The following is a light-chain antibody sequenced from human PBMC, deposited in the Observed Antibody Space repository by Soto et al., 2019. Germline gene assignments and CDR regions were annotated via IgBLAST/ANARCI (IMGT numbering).Light chain of an antibody. CDR1: SSDVGGYKY. V-gene: IGLV2-14*01. CDR3: TSYTSSSTYV. J-gene: IGLJ1*01. CDR2: EVS. Sequence: LTQPASVSGSPGQSITITCTGTSSDVGGYKYVSWYQQHPGKAPKVMIYEVSNRPSGVSNRFSGSKSGNTASLTISGLQAEDEADYYCTSYTSSSTYVFGTGTKVTVL.